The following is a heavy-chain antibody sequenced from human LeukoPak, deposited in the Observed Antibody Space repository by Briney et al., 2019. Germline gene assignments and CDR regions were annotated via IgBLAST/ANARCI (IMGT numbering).Heavy chain of an antibody. J-gene: IGHJ4*02. V-gene: IGHV3-11*01. CDR1: GFTFSDYY. D-gene: IGHD7-27*01. Sequence: KSGGSLRLSCAASGFTFSDYYMSWIRQAPGKGLEWVSYISSSGSTIYYADSVKGRFTISRDNAKNSLYLQMNSLRTEDTAVYYCARTGDRGDYFDYWGQGTLVTVSP. CDR2: ISSSGSTI. CDR3: ARTGDRGDYFDY.